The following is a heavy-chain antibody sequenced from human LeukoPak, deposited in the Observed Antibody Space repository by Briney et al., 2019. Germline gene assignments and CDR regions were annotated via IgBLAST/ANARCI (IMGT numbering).Heavy chain of an antibody. Sequence: GGSLRLSCAVSGFTFSGFWMSWSRQAPGKGLEWVASINSDGSEGYYADVVKGRFTISRDNAKNSLYLQINSLRAEDTAVYYCARSSYSSSSSVWGQGTMVTVPS. V-gene: IGHV3-7*03. CDR3: ARSSYSSSSSV. CDR2: INSDGSEG. J-gene: IGHJ3*01. D-gene: IGHD6-6*01. CDR1: GFTFSGFW.